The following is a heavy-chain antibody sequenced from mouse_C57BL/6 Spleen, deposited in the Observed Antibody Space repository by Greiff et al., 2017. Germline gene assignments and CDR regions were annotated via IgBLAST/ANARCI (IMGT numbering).Heavy chain of an antibody. CDR1: GYTFTSYW. Sequence: QVQLKQPGAELVRPGSSVKLSCKASGYTFTSYWMHWVKQRPIQGLEWIGNIDPSDSETHYNQKFKDKATLTVDKSSSTAYMQLSSLTSEDSAVYYCARWGGLGAYWGQGTLVTVSA. V-gene: IGHV1-52*01. CDR3: ARWGGLGAY. D-gene: IGHD4-1*01. J-gene: IGHJ3*01. CDR2: IDPSDSET.